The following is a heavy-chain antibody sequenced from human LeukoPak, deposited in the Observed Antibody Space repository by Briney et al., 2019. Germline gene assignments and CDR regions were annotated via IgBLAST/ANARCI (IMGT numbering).Heavy chain of an antibody. V-gene: IGHV4-59*01. J-gene: IGHJ4*02. Sequence: SETLSLTCTMSGDSTNTYFWSWIRQPPGKGLEWIGYIYYTGTTNYNPSLKSRVTISVDTSKNQFSLRLSSVTAADTAVYYCASKTSDHGELRFDYWGQGTLVTVSS. CDR1: GDSTNTYF. CDR2: IYYTGTT. D-gene: IGHD4-17*01. CDR3: ASKTSDHGELRFDY.